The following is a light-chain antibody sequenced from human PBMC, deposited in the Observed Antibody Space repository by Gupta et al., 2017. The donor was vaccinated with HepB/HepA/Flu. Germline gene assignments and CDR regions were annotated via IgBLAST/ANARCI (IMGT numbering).Light chain of an antibody. CDR1: QDISNF. CDR2: VAS. CDR3: QQYDSLPRT. J-gene: IGKJ2*01. Sequence: DIHMTQSPSSLSASVGDRVTITCQASQDISNFLNWYQQKPGKAPKVLIYVASNLETGVPSRFSGSGSGTDFTFTISSLQPEDIATYYCQQYDSLPRTFGQGTKLQI. V-gene: IGKV1-33*01.